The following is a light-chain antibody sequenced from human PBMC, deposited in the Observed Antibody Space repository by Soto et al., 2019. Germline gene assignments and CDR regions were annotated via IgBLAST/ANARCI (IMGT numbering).Light chain of an antibody. V-gene: IGKV1-5*01. Sequence: DIQMTQSPSTLSASVGDRVTITCRASQTISIYLAWCQQRPGEAPKLLIYDASTLESGVPARFSGSGSGTEFTLTIAGLQPDDFATYYCQQYSSSYPTFGQGTKVEIQ. CDR1: QTISIY. J-gene: IGKJ1*01. CDR3: QQYSSSYPT. CDR2: DAS.